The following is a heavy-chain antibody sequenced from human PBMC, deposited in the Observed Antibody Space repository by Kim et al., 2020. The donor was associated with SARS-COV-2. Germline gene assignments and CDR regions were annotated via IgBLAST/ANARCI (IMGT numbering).Heavy chain of an antibody. CDR2: IYSGGSST. CDR1: GFTFSSYA. Sequence: GGSLRLSCAASGFTFSSYAMSWVRQAPGKGLEWVSVIYSGGSSTYYADSVKGRFTISRDNSKNSLYLQMNSLRAEDTAVYYCAKLARERITIFGVVITSNSFDSWGQGTLVTVSS. V-gene: IGHV3-23*03. CDR3: AKLARERITIFGVVITSNSFDS. D-gene: IGHD3-3*01. J-gene: IGHJ4*01.